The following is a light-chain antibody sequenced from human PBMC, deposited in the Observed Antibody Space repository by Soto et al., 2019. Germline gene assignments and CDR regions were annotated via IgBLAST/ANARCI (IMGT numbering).Light chain of an antibody. Sequence: EVVLTQSPATLSLSPGERATLSCRASQSVFNYLAWYQQKPGQAPRLLIYDASDRATGIPARFTASGSGTDFTLTISSLEPEDFAVYYCQHRSNWPGTFGQGTKVDIK. J-gene: IGKJ1*01. CDR2: DAS. V-gene: IGKV3-11*01. CDR3: QHRSNWPGT. CDR1: QSVFNY.